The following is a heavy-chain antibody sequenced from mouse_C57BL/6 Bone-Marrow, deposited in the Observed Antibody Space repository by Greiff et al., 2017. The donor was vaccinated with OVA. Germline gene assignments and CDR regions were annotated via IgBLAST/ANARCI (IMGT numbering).Heavy chain of an antibody. CDR1: GYTFTSYG. Sequence: QVQLQQSGAELARPGASVKLSCKASGYTFTSYGISWVKQRTGQGLEWIGEIYPRSGNTYYNEKFKGKATLTADKSSSTAYMELRSLTSEDSAVYFCAREDLNYYGSSYAMDYWGQGTSVTVSS. CDR2: IYPRSGNT. J-gene: IGHJ4*01. V-gene: IGHV1-81*01. CDR3: AREDLNYYGSSYAMDY. D-gene: IGHD1-1*01.